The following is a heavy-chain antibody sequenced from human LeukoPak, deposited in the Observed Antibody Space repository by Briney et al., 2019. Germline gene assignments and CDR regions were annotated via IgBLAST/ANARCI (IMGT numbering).Heavy chain of an antibody. CDR3: ARGKWELLSHYWCFDL. D-gene: IGHD1-26*01. CDR1: GGSISSLSYY. J-gene: IGHJ2*01. CDR2: IYYGGRT. V-gene: IGHV4-39*01. Sequence: SETLSLTCSVSGGSISSLSYYWGWVRQPPGKGLEWIGSIYYGGRTYYNPSLKSRVTMPVDTSKNQFSLKLNSVTPEDTAVYYCARGKWELLSHYWCFDLWGRGTLVTVSS.